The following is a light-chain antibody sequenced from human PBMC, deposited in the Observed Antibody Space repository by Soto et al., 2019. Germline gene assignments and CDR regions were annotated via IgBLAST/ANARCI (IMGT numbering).Light chain of an antibody. CDR3: QQYSISPLT. V-gene: IGKV3-20*01. Sequence: EIVLTQSPGSVSLSPGERATLSCRASETVKKNSLAWYQQKPGQAPRLLIYGASRRATGIPDSFSGSGSETDFILTISRLEPDNSAVYYCQQYSISPLTCGGGPRCRS. CDR2: GAS. J-gene: IGKJ4*01. CDR1: ETVKKNS.